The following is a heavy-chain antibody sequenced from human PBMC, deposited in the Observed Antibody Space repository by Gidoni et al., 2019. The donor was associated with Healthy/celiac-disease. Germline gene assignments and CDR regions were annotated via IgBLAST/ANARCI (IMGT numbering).Heavy chain of an antibody. CDR3: ARRQYYDYVWGSPSYFDY. D-gene: IGHD3-16*01. CDR2: IYYSEIT. J-gene: IGHJ4*02. CDR1: GGSISSSTSY. Sequence: QLQLQESGPGLVKPSETLSLSCTVSGGSISSSTSYWGWIRHPPGKGLEWIGRIYYSEITYYNPSLKSRVTISVDTSKNQFSLKLSSVTAADAAVYYCARRQYYDYVWGSPSYFDYWGQGTLVTVSS. V-gene: IGHV4-39*01.